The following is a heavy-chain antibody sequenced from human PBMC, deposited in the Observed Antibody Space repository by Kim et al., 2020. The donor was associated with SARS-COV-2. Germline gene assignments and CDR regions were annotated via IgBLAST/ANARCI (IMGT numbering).Heavy chain of an antibody. Sequence: VKGRFTISRDEYKSIAYLQMNSLKTEDTAVYYCSRVAEAYYDSWGGYADYWGQGTLVTVSS. D-gene: IGHD3-3*01. J-gene: IGHJ4*02. CDR3: SRVAEAYYDSWGGYADY. V-gene: IGHV3-49*02.